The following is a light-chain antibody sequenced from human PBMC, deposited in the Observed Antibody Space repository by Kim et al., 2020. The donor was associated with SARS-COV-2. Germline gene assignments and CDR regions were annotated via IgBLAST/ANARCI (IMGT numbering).Light chain of an antibody. J-gene: IGLJ2*01. CDR1: SSNIGNNV. CDR3: AAWDDSLNGVI. CDR2: YDD. Sequence: RQRVTISGSGSSSNIGNNVVNWYQQLPGKAPKLLIYYDDLLPSGVSDRFSGSKSGTSASLAISGLQSEDEADYYCAAWDDSLNGVIFGGGTQLTVL. V-gene: IGLV1-36*01.